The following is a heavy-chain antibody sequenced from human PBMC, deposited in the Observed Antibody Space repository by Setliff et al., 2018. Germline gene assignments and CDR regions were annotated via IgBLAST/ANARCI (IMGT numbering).Heavy chain of an antibody. Sequence: SETLSLTCTVSGGSMIGGHYYCSWIRQLPGKGLEWIAYIYYSGNTYYNPSLKSRVTISVDTSKNQFSLKINSVTAADTAVYYCARGHCSSGECPNYFDPWGQGTQVTVSS. CDR3: ARGHCSSGECPNYFDP. D-gene: IGHD2-15*01. J-gene: IGHJ5*02. V-gene: IGHV4-31*03. CDR2: IYYSGNT. CDR1: GGSMIGGHYY.